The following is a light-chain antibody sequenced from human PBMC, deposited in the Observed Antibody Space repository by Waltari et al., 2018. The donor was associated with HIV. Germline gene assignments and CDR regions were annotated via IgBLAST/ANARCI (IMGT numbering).Light chain of an antibody. CDR2: EST. CDR3: QSADTSPSKAI. V-gene: IGLV3-25*03. Sequence: SYELTQSPSVSVSTGQTARIACFGESVSKEDVHWYQWKTGQAPVMVIYESTKRSSRMSGRFSASRSGTTATLTITGVRTEDEADYFCQSADTSPSKAIFGGGTK. CDR1: SVSKED. J-gene: IGLJ2*01.